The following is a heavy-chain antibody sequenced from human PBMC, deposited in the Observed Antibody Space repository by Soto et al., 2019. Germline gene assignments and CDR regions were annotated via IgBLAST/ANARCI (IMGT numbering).Heavy chain of an antibody. J-gene: IGHJ5*02. CDR3: VRESTPTRWFDP. CDR1: GYTFTSYY. V-gene: IGHV1-46*03. Sequence: ASVKVSCKASGYTFTSYYIHWVRQAPGQGLEWMGVINPSGGSTSYAQNFQGRVTMTRDTSTSTVYMELSSLRSEDTAVYYCVRESTPTRWFDPCGQGTLVTVSP. CDR2: INPSGGST. D-gene: IGHD2-2*01.